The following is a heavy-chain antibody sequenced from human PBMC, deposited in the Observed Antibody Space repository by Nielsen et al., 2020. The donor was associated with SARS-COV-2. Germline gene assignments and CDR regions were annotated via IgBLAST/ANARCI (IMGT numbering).Heavy chain of an antibody. V-gene: IGHV1-3*01. CDR1: GGTFSSYA. Sequence: ASVQVSCKASGGTFSSYAISWVRQAPGQGLEWMGWINAGNGNTKYSQKFQGRVTITRDTSASTAYMELSSLRSEDTAVYYCARSTTVLYYYYGMDVWGQGTTVTISS. CDR2: INAGNGNT. D-gene: IGHD4-11*01. J-gene: IGHJ6*02. CDR3: ARSTTVLYYYYGMDV.